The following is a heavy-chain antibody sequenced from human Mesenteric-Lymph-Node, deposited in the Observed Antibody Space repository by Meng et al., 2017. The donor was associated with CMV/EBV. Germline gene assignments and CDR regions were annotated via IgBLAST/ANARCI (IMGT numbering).Heavy chain of an antibody. CDR2: ISAYNDNT. V-gene: IGHV1-18*01. Sequence: NVCVKASGYTFTNYGISWVRKAPGQGLRWMGWISAYNDNTNYAKKVQGRVTMTTDTSTSTAYMELRSLRSDDKAVYYCARDRSSSELWGQGTLVTVSS. D-gene: IGHD6-13*01. CDR1: GYTFTNYG. CDR3: ARDRSSSEL. J-gene: IGHJ4*02.